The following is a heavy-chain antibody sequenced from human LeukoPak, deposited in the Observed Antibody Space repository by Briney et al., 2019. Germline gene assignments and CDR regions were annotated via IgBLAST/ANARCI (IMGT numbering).Heavy chain of an antibody. CDR2: IYYSGST. V-gene: IGHV4-28*01. CDR1: GYSISSSNY. CDR3: ARNQDGYNYAPFDY. J-gene: IGHJ4*02. D-gene: IGHD5-24*01. Sequence: SDTLSLTCAVSGYSISSSNYWAWIRQPPGKGLEWIGYIYYSGSTNYNPSLKSRVTISVDTSKNQFSLKLSSVTAADTAVYYCARNQDGYNYAPFDYWGQGTLVTVSS.